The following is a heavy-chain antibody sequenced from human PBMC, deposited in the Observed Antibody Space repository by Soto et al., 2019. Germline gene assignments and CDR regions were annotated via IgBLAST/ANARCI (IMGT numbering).Heavy chain of an antibody. V-gene: IGHV4-39*01. CDR3: ARHPGYGLYYFDY. D-gene: IGHD5-18*01. J-gene: IGHJ4*02. CDR2: VYNNGQT. Sequence: CFGIGQPPGKGLEWIGSVYNNGQTYYNPSLKSRVTISVDTSKNQFSLKLSSVTGAATAVYYCARHPGYGLYYFDYWGQGTLVTVSS.